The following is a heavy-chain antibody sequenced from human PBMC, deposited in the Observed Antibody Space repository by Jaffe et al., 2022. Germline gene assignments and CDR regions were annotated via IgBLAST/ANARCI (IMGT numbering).Heavy chain of an antibody. Sequence: QVQLQESGPGLVKPSETLSLTCAVSGYSISNNYYWGWIRQPPGKGLEWIGSIYHTGSTYYNPSLDSRVTISVDTSKNQFSLKLSSVTAADTAVYYCASKQWVYYYMDVWGKGTTVTVSS. J-gene: IGHJ6*03. V-gene: IGHV4-38-2*01. CDR1: GYSISNNYY. D-gene: IGHD6-19*01. CDR2: IYHTGST. CDR3: ASKQWVYYYMDV.